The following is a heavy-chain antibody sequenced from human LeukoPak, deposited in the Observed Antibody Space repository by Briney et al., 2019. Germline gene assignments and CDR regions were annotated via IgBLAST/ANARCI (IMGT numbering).Heavy chain of an antibody. J-gene: IGHJ4*02. CDR3: ARGYSYGYGGTDY. D-gene: IGHD5-18*01. CDR1: GFTFSSYA. V-gene: IGHV3-23*01. CDR2: ISGSGGST. Sequence: GGSLRLSCAASGFTFSSYAMSWVRQAPGKGLEWVSAISGSGGSTYYADSVKGRFTISRDNAKNSLYLQMNSLRAEDTAVYYCARGYSYGYGGTDYWGQGTLVTVSS.